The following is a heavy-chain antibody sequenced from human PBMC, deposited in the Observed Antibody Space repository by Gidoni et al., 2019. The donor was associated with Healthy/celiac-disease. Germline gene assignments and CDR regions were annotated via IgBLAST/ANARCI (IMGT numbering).Heavy chain of an antibody. Sequence: EVQLLESGGGLVQPGGSLRLSCAASGFTFSSYAMSWVRQAPGKGLEWVSAISGSGGSTYYADSVKGRFTISRDNSKNTLYLQMNSLRAEDTAVYYCAKDSYDSSGYYYLRAYAFDIWGQGTMVTVSS. J-gene: IGHJ3*02. CDR1: GFTFSSYA. CDR3: AKDSYDSSGYYYLRAYAFDI. V-gene: IGHV3-23*01. CDR2: ISGSGGST. D-gene: IGHD3-22*01.